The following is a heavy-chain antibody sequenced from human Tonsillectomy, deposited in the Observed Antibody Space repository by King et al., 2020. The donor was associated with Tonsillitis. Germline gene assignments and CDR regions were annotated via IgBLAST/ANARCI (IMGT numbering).Heavy chain of an antibody. CDR3: AREGKEVSGSTHRYYGMDV. Sequence: VQLVESGGGLIQPGGSLRLSCAASGFTFSTYWMHWVRQGPGKGLVWVSRINSDGSSTSYADSVKGRFTISRDNAKNTLSLQMNSLRAEDTAVYYCAREGKEVSGSTHRYYGMDVWGQGTTVTVSS. D-gene: IGHD3-10*01. J-gene: IGHJ6*02. V-gene: IGHV3-74*01. CDR2: INSDGSST. CDR1: GFTFSTYW.